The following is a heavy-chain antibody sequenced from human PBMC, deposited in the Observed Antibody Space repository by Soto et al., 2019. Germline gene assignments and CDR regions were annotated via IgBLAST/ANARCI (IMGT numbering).Heavy chain of an antibody. D-gene: IGHD6-13*01. V-gene: IGHV3-33*01. Sequence: GGSLRLSCAASGFTFSNYGMHWVRQAPGKGLEWMAVIWFDGNKKYYADSVKGRFTVSRDNSKNALYLQMNSLRVEDTAVYYCARDIAAAGSLTSDYWGPGTLVTVSS. CDR1: GFTFSNYG. CDR3: ARDIAAAGSLTSDY. CDR2: IWFDGNKK. J-gene: IGHJ4*02.